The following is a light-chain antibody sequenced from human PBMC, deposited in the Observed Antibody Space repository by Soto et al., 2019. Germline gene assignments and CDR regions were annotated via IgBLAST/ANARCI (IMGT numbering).Light chain of an antibody. CDR2: EVS. CDR1: QSLLHITGETF. V-gene: IGKV2D-29*02. CDR3: MQSTQLPPT. J-gene: IGKJ5*01. Sequence: DVVMTQTPLSLSVAPGPPASISCKSSQSLLHITGETFLFWYLQKPGQSPQLLIYEVSTRVSGVPDRFSRSGSGTDFTLEISRVETDDVGIYYCMQSTQLPPTFGQGTRLEIK.